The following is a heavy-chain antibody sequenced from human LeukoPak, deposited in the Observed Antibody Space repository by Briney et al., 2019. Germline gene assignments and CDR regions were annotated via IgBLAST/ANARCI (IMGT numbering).Heavy chain of an antibody. J-gene: IGHJ4*02. CDR2: IYSGGST. CDR3: ASLSSGYYLFDY. D-gene: IGHD3-22*01. Sequence: GGSLRLSCAASGFTVSSNYMSWVRQAPGKGLEWVSVIYSGGSTYYADSVKGRFTISRDNSKNTLYLQMNSLRAEDTAVYYCASLSSGYYLFDYWGQGTLVTVSS. CDR1: GFTVSSNY. V-gene: IGHV3-66*01.